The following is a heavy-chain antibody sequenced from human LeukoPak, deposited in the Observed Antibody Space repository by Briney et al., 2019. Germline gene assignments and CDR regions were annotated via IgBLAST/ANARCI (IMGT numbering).Heavy chain of an antibody. D-gene: IGHD3-22*01. CDR3: ARHGASRGYYSR. V-gene: IGHV4-59*08. J-gene: IGHJ4*02. Sequence: SETLSLTCTVSGGSISSYYWSWIRQPPGKGLEWIGYIYYSGSTNYNPSLKSRVTISVDTSKNQFSLKLSSVTAADTAVYYCARHGASRGYYSRWGQGTLVTVSS. CDR2: IYYSGST. CDR1: GGSISSYY.